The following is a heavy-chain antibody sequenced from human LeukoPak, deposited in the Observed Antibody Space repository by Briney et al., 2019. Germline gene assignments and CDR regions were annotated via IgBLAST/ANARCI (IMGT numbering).Heavy chain of an antibody. CDR2: IKQDGSER. D-gene: IGHD2-8*02. CDR1: GFTFSRHW. CDR3: ARDGGHSTDLDY. V-gene: IGHV3-7*01. J-gene: IGHJ4*02. Sequence: GWSRRLSCATSGFTFSRHWMTWVRQAPGKGPEWVANIKQDGSERYYVYSVRGRFTISRDNAKNALYLQMNSLRAEDTAVYYCARDGGHSTDLDYWGQGILVTVSS.